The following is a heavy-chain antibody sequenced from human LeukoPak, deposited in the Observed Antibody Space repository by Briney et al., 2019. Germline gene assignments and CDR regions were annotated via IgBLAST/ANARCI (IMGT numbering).Heavy chain of an antibody. CDR1: GGSISSGGYY. CDR2: IYYSGST. D-gene: IGHD6-13*01. Sequence: SQTLSLTCTDSGGSISSGGYYWSWIRQHPGKGLEWIGYIYYSGSTYYNPSLKSRVTISVDTSKNQFSLKLSSVTAADTAVYYCARENSNSWYLDYWGQGTLVTVSS. J-gene: IGHJ4*02. V-gene: IGHV4-31*03. CDR3: ARENSNSWYLDY.